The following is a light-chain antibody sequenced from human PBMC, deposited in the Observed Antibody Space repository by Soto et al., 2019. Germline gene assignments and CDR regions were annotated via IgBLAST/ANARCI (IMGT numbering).Light chain of an antibody. V-gene: IGKV3D-20*02. J-gene: IGKJ4*01. CDR3: QQHINWPLT. CDR2: GAS. CDR1: QIISSSY. Sequence: EIVLTQSPGTLSVSLGDRATLSCRASQIISSSYLAWYQQKPGQAPRLLFYGASNRATGIPDRFSGSGSGTDFTLTISRLEPEDFAVYYCQQHINWPLTFGGGTKVDI.